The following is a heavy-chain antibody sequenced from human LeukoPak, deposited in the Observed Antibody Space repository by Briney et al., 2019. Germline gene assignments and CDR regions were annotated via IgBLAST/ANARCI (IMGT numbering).Heavy chain of an antibody. J-gene: IGHJ5*02. CDR3: ARDAAWVTLGLLWFGPNWFDP. CDR1: GGSISSYY. V-gene: IGHV4-59*01. D-gene: IGHD3-10*01. Sequence: SETLSLTCTVSGGSISSYYWSWLRQPPGQGLEHIGYTHYSGSTNYNHSLKSRVTISLDTSGNQFSLKLSSVTATDTAVYYCARDAAWVTLGLLWFGPNWFDPWGQGTLVAVSS. CDR2: THYSGST.